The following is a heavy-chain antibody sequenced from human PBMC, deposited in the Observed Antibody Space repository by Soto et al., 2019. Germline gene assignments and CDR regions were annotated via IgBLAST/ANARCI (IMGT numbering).Heavy chain of an antibody. Sequence: PSETLSLTCTVSGGSISSHYWSWIRQPPGKGLEWIGYIYYSGSTNYNPSLKSRVTISVDTSKNQFSLKLSSVTAADTAVYYCARSRNYYGSNTLDYWGQGTLVTVSS. CDR1: GGSISSHY. D-gene: IGHD3-10*01. CDR3: ARSRNYYGSNTLDY. J-gene: IGHJ4*02. CDR2: IYYSGST. V-gene: IGHV4-59*11.